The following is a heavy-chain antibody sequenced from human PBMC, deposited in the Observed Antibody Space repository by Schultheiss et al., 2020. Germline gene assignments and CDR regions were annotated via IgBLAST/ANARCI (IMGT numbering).Heavy chain of an antibody. CDR3: AVIAAGTGYYYYGMDV. CDR1: GVTFSSYA. Sequence: GGSLRLSCAVSGVTFSSYAMSWVRQAPGQGLEWVSAISGSGGSTYYADSVKGRFTISSENSKNTLYLQMKSLRDEDTAVYYCAVIAAGTGYYYYGMDVWGKGTTVKVSS. D-gene: IGHD6-13*01. J-gene: IGHJ6*04. CDR2: ISGSGGST. V-gene: IGHV3-23*01.